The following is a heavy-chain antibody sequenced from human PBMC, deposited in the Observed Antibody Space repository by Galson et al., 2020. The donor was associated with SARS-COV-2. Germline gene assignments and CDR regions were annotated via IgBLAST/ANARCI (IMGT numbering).Heavy chain of an antibody. CDR3: ARDAYYYDSSGYYVYYGMDV. CDR1: GFTFSSYS. Sequence: PGGSLRLSCAASGFTFSSYSMNWVRQAPGKGLEWVSSISSSSSYIYYADSVKGRFTISRDNAKNSLYLQMNSLRAEDTAVYYCARDAYYYDSSGYYVYYGMDVWGQGTTVTVSS. CDR2: ISSSSSYI. V-gene: IGHV3-21*01. J-gene: IGHJ6*02. D-gene: IGHD3-22*01.